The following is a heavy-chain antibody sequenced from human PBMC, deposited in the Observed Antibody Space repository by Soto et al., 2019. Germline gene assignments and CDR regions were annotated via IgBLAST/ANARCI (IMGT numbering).Heavy chain of an antibody. Sequence: QVQLVESGGGLVKPGGSLRLSCAASGIVFSDYMSWVRQAPGKGLEWLSYISGSGRTIYSADSVKGRFTISRDNATNSLYLQMNSLGAEDTAVYYCARLPLPWGWFDPWGQGTLVTVSS. V-gene: IGHV3-11*01. CDR1: GIVFSDY. CDR2: ISGSGRTI. D-gene: IGHD3-16*01. CDR3: ARLPLPWGWFDP. J-gene: IGHJ5*02.